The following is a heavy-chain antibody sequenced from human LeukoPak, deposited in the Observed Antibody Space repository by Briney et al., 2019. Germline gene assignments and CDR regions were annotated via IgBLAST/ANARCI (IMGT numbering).Heavy chain of an antibody. Sequence: SQTLSLTCTVSGGSISSGSYYWSWIRQPAGKGLEWIGRIYTSGSTNYNPSLKSLFTISVETSKNQFSLKLRSVTAADTAVYYCARSLDTFDDYWGQGTLVTVSS. CDR3: ARSLDTFDDY. CDR1: GGSISSGSYY. V-gene: IGHV4-61*02. J-gene: IGHJ4*02. CDR2: IYTSGST. D-gene: IGHD3-16*01.